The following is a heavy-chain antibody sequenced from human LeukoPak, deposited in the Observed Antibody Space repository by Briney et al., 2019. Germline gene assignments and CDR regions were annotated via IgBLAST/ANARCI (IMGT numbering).Heavy chain of an antibody. V-gene: IGHV3-21*01. Sequence: GGSLRLSCAASGFTFSSYSMNWVRQAPGKGLEWVSSISSSSSYIYYTDSVKGRFTISRDNAKNSLYLQMNSLRAEDTAVYYCARGNGGRWLQLGGYYFDYWGQGTLVTVSS. CDR3: ARGNGGRWLQLGGYYFDY. D-gene: IGHD5-24*01. CDR2: ISSSSSYI. CDR1: GFTFSSYS. J-gene: IGHJ4*02.